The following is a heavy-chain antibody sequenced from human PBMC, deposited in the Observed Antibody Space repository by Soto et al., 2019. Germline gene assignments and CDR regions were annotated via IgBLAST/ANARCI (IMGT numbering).Heavy chain of an antibody. J-gene: IGHJ6*02. D-gene: IGHD2-2*01. CDR2: VYYDGSS. CDR1: CGSIGTYF. V-gene: IGHV4-59*01. CDR3: ARVPLGRSTESHFYYYSMDV. Sequence: SETLSLTCLFSCGSIGTYFWTWIRQPPGKGLEWIGYVYYDGSSNYNPSLKSRVTMSLDTSQNQISLSLRSVTAADTAVYYCARVPLGRSTESHFYYYSMDVWGPGTTGTVS.